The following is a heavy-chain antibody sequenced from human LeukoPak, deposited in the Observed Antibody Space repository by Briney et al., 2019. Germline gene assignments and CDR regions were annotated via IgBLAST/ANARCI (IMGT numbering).Heavy chain of an antibody. CDR3: ATEVLGFGELLDHYFDY. V-gene: IGHV3-23*01. CDR2: ISGSGGST. J-gene: IGHJ4*02. CDR1: GFTFSSYA. D-gene: IGHD3-10*01. Sequence: GGSLRLSCAASGFTFSSYAMSWVRQAPGKGLEWVSAISGSGGSTYYADSVKGRFTISRDNSKNTLYLQMNSLRAEDTAVYYCATEVLGFGELLDHYFDYWGQGTLVTVSS.